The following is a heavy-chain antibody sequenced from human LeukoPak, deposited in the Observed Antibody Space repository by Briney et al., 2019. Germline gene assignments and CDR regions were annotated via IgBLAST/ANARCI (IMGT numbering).Heavy chain of an antibody. CDR2: INHSGST. CDR3: ARVRGSYFLLDAFDI. D-gene: IGHD1-26*01. CDR1: GGSFSGYY. V-gene: IGHV4-34*01. J-gene: IGHJ3*02. Sequence: PSETLSLTCAVYGGSFSGYYWSWIRQPPGKGLEWIGEINHSGSTNYNPSLKSRVTISVDTSKNQFSLKLSSVTAAGTAVYYCARVRGSYFLLDAFDIWGQGTMVTVSS.